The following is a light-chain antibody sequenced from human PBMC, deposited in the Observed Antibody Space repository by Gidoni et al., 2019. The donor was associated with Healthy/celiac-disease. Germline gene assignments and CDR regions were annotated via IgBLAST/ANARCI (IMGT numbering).Light chain of an antibody. J-gene: IGKJ4*01. Sequence: EIVLTQSPAPLSLSPGESATLSCRASHSVSSYLACYQQQPGQAHRLLIDDASNRATVIPARCRGSGSGTDITLTISSLEPEDFAVYYCQQGSNWPLTFGGGTKVEIK. CDR3: QQGSNWPLT. CDR2: DAS. V-gene: IGKV3-11*01. CDR1: HSVSSY.